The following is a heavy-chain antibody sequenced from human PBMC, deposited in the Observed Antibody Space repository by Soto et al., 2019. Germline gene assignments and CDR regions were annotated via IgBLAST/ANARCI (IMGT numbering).Heavy chain of an antibody. CDR3: ARQYGSGTYYYYGMDV. V-gene: IGHV3-30-3*01. CDR1: GFTFSSYA. D-gene: IGHD3-10*01. CDR2: ISYDGSNK. Sequence: QVQLVESGGGVVQPGRSLRLSCAASGFTFSSYAMHWVRQAPGKGLEWVAVISYDGSNKYYADSVKGRFTISRDNSKNTLYLQMNSLRAEDTAVYYCARQYGSGTYYYYGMDVWGQGTTVTVSS. J-gene: IGHJ6*02.